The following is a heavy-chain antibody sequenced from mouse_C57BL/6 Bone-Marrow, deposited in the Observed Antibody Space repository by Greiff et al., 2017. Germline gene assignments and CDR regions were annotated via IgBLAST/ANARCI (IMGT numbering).Heavy chain of an antibody. V-gene: IGHV1-42*01. J-gene: IGHJ1*03. CDR3: ARCYDYDVGWYFDV. D-gene: IGHD2-4*01. CDR2: INPSTGGT. CDR1: GYSFTGYY. Sequence: EVQLQQSGPELVKPGASVKISCKASGYSFTGYYMNWVKQSPEKSLEWIGEINPSTGGTTYNQKFKAKDTLTVDKSSSTAYMQLKSLTSEDSAVYYWARCYDYDVGWYFDVWGTGTTVTVSS.